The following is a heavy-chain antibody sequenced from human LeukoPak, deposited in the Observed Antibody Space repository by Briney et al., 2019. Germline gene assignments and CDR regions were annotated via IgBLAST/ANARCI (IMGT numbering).Heavy chain of an antibody. CDR1: GFTFSSYE. CDR2: ISSSGSTI. Sequence: GGSLRLSCAASGFTFSSYEMNWVRQAPGKGLEWVSYISSSGSTIYYADSVKGRFTISRDNAKNSLYLQMNSLRAEDTAVYYCARDPVTTGHVWGQGTTVTVSS. D-gene: IGHD4-11*01. CDR3: ARDPVTTGHV. J-gene: IGHJ6*02. V-gene: IGHV3-48*03.